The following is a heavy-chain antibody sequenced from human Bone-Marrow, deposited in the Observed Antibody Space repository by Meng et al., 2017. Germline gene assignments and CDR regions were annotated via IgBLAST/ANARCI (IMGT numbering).Heavy chain of an antibody. CDR1: GGSFNGYY. D-gene: IGHD3-9*01. Sequence: QLQLKQSGAGLLKRSETLSLTCAVYGGSFNGYYWSGIRQPPGKGLEWIGEISHSGSTYYNPSIKSRVTISLDTSKNQFSLKLTSVTAADTAVYYCARGIRILRYFRPYFDLWGRGTLVTVSS. V-gene: IGHV4-34*01. J-gene: IGHJ2*01. CDR3: ARGIRILRYFRPYFDL. CDR2: ISHSGST.